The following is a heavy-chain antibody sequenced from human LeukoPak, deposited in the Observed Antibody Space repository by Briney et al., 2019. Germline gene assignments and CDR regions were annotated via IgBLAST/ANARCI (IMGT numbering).Heavy chain of an antibody. CDR1: GFTFSNYA. CDR3: AKVMDRDIVAAIRLGSQYYFDY. D-gene: IGHD5-12*01. J-gene: IGHJ4*02. V-gene: IGHV3-23*01. Sequence: GGSLRLSCAASGFTFSNYAMSWVRQAPGKGLEWVAAISGTGSGTYYADSVKGRCTISRDNSKNTLYLQLNSLRAEDTAVYYCAKVMDRDIVAAIRLGSQYYFDYWGQGTLVTVSS. CDR2: ISGTGSGT.